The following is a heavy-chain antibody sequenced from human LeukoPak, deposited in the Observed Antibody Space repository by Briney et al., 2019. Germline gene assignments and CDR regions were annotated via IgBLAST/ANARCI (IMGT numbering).Heavy chain of an antibody. CDR2: ISFDGSHQ. D-gene: IGHD6-19*01. CDR1: GFTFSSYG. J-gene: IGHJ4*02. V-gene: IGHV3-30*18. Sequence: GGSLRLSCAASGFTFSSYGMHWVRQAPGKGLDWVAVISFDGSHQYYADSVKGRFTISRDNSKNTLYLQMDSLRAEDTAVYSCAKDPVTTAVTGTRLDYWGQGTLVTVSS. CDR3: AKDPVTTAVTGTRLDY.